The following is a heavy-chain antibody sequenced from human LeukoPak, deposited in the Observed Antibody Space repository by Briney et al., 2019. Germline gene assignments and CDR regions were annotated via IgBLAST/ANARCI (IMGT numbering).Heavy chain of an antibody. J-gene: IGHJ4*02. D-gene: IGHD6-13*01. CDR1: GYTFTGYY. V-gene: IGHV1-2*02. CDR3: RIAAAGTTPDY. CDR2: INPNSGGT. Sequence: ASVKVPCKASGYTFTGYYMHWVRQAPGQGLEWMGWINPNSGGTNYAQKFQGRVTMTRDTSISTAYMELSRLRSDDTAVYYCRIAAAGTTPDYWGQGTLVTVSS.